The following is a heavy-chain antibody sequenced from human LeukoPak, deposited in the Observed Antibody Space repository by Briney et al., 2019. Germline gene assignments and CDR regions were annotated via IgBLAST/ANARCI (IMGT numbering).Heavy chain of an antibody. Sequence: KPSETLSLTCTVSGGSISSYYWSWIRQPAGTALEWIGRIYTSGTITYNPSLKSRVTMSVDTSKNQFSLKLSSVTAADTAVYCCARDSGTTGEVKFDPWGQGTLVTVSS. CDR3: ARDSGTTGEVKFDP. CDR2: IYTSGTI. V-gene: IGHV4-4*07. J-gene: IGHJ5*02. D-gene: IGHD3-10*01. CDR1: GGSISSYY.